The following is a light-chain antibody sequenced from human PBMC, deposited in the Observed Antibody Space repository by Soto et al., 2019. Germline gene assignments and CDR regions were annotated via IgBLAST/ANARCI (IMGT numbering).Light chain of an antibody. Sequence: IQMTQSPSTLPASVGDRVTITCRASQSISNWLAWYQQKPGKAPKLLIYDAYSLESGVPSRFSGRRSGTEFTLTIAGLQPEDFATYYCQQYESYSPLTFGGGTKVDIK. CDR1: QSISNW. CDR2: DAY. J-gene: IGKJ4*01. CDR3: QQYESYSPLT. V-gene: IGKV1-5*01.